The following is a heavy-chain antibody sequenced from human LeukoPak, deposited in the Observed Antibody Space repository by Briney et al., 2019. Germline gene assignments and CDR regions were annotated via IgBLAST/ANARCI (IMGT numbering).Heavy chain of an antibody. J-gene: IGHJ4*02. CDR3: ARDLSGYDYVWGSYPYYFDY. CDR1: GFTFSSYS. V-gene: IGHV3-21*01. D-gene: IGHD3-16*02. Sequence: GGSLRLSCAASGFTFSSYSMNWVRQAPGKGLEWVSSISCSSSYIYYADSVKGRFTISRDNAKNSLYLQMNSLRAEDTAVYYCARDLSGYDYVWGSYPYYFDYWGQGTLVTVSS. CDR2: ISCSSSYI.